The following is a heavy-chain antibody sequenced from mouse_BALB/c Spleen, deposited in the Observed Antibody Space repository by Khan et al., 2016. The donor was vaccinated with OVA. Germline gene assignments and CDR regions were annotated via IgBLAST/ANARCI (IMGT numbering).Heavy chain of an antibody. CDR1: GYTFTHYW. J-gene: IGHJ2*01. CDR2: IYPCDGRS. CDR3: VRNVDVGNDVDY. D-gene: IGHD2-2*01. V-gene: IGHV1S81*02. Sequence: QVQLQQPGAELVKPGASVKLSCNASGYTFTHYWVHWVKQRPGQGLEWIGEIYPCDGRSNNNEKFKSKATLTVEQASNTAYMQLTSLTPEDSAVYYCVRNVDVGNDVDYWGQGTTLTVSS.